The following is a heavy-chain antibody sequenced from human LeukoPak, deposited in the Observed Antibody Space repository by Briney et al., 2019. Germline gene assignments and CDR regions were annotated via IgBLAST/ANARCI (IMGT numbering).Heavy chain of an antibody. CDR1: GGSISGGGYY. J-gene: IGHJ4*02. D-gene: IGHD6-19*01. CDR2: IYHSGST. CDR3: AREGIAVAGRYFDY. Sequence: KPSQTLSLTCTVSGGSISGGGYYWSWIRQPPGKGLEWIGYIYHSGSTYYNPSLKSRVTISVDTSKNQFPLKLSSVTAADTAVYYCAREGIAVAGRYFDYWGRGTLVTVSS. V-gene: IGHV4-30-2*02.